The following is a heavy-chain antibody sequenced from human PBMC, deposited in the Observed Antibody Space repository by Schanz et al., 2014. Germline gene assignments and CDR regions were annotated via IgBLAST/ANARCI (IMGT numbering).Heavy chain of an antibody. D-gene: IGHD6-6*01. V-gene: IGHV3-33*06. CDR3: AKGSMAARPLLPTDYYFYGTDI. CDR1: GFTFNNYG. Sequence: QVQLVESGGVVVRPVRSLRLSCAASGFTFNNYGMHWVRQAPGKGLEWVAVIWYDGTDRYYADSVKGRFTISRDNSKNTLYLQMNSLRAEDTAVYYCAKGSMAARPLLPTDYYFYGTDIWGQGTTVTVSS. J-gene: IGHJ6*02. CDR2: IWYDGTDR.